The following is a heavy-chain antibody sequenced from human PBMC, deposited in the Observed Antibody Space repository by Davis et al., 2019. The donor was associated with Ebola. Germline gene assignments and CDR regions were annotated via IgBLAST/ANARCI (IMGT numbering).Heavy chain of an antibody. J-gene: IGHJ2*01. Sequence: SETLSLTCAVSGGSISSSNWWRWVRQPPGKGLEWIGEIYHSGSTNYNPSLKSRVTISVDKSKNQFSLKLSSVTAADTAVYYCARDWAYGDYNWYFDLWGRGTLVTVSS. D-gene: IGHD4-17*01. CDR3: ARDWAYGDYNWYFDL. CDR2: IYHSGST. CDR1: GGSISSSNW. V-gene: IGHV4-4*02.